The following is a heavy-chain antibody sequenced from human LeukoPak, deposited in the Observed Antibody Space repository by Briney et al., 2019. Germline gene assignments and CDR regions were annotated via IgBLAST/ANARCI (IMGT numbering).Heavy chain of an antibody. CDR3: ARLMMGYCSSTSCYARLDFDY. CDR2: IIPIFGTA. CDR1: GSTFSSYA. J-gene: IGHJ4*02. Sequence: ASVKVSCKASGSTFSSYAISWVRQAPGQGLEWMGGIIPIFGTANYAQKFQGRVTITTDESTSTAYMELSRLRSDDTAVYYCARLMMGYCSSTSCYARLDFDYWGQGTLVTVSS. V-gene: IGHV1-69*05. D-gene: IGHD2-2*01.